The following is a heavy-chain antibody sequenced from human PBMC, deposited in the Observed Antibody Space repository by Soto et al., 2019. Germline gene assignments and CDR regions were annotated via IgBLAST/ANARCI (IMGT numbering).Heavy chain of an antibody. V-gene: IGHV4-59*08. CDR1: GGSISSYY. Sequence: QVQLQESGPGLIEPSETLTLYYTVSGGSISSYYWSWIRQPPGKGLEWIGYIYYSGSTNYNPSLKSRVTISVDTSKNQFSLKLSSVTAADTAVYYFARLNSYYDILTGYQYYFDYWGQGTLVTVSS. CDR2: IYYSGST. CDR3: ARLNSYYDILTGYQYYFDY. J-gene: IGHJ4*02. D-gene: IGHD3-9*01.